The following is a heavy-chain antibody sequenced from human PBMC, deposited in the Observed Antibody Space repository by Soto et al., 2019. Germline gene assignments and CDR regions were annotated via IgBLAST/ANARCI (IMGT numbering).Heavy chain of an antibody. CDR1: GYTFTGYY. V-gene: IGHV1-18*04. CDR2: ISAYNGNT. J-gene: IGHJ6*02. CDR3: ARGGQECSSTRCSYIYDGMDV. D-gene: IGHD2-2*01. Sequence: ASVKVSCKASGYTFTGYYMHWVRQAPGQGLEWMGWISAYNGNTHYAEKLQGRVTMTTDTSTSTADMELRSLRSDDTAVYYCARGGQECSSTRCSYIYDGMDVWGQGTTVTVSS.